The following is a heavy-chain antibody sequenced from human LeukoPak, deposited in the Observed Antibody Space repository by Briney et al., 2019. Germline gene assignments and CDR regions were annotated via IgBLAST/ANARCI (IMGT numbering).Heavy chain of an antibody. CDR2: TYYRSKWYN. J-gene: IGHJ4*02. V-gene: IGHV6-1*01. CDR3: ARAAIDTSGYYSFDY. D-gene: IGHD3-22*01. CDR1: GDSVSSNSAT. Sequence: QTLSLTCAISGDSVSSNSATWIWIRQSPSRGLEWLGRTYYRSKWYNDYAVSVKSRTTINPDASKNQFSLQLNSVTPEDTAVYYCARAAIDTSGYYSFDYWGQGTLVTVSS.